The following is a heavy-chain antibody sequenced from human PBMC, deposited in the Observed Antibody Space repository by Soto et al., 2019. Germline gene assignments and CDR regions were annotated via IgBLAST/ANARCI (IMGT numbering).Heavy chain of an antibody. CDR3: AKGTRRDGYSN. CDR1: GFTFTSYG. J-gene: IGHJ4*02. D-gene: IGHD4-4*01. CDR2: ISGRGGTT. Sequence: GSLRLSCAASGFTFTSYGMVWVRQAPGKGLEWVTSISGRGGTTYYADSVKGRFTVSRDNSKNTVYLRMNSLRAEDTAVYYCAKGTRRDGYSNWGQGTLVTVSS. V-gene: IGHV3-23*01.